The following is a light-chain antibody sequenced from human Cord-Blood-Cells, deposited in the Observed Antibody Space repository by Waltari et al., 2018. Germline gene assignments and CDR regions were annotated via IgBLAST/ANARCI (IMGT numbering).Light chain of an antibody. V-gene: IGLV2-14*01. CDR2: DVS. CDR1: SSDVGGYHY. J-gene: IGLJ3*02. CDR3: SSYTSSSTFV. Sequence: QSALTQPASVSGSPGQSITISCTGTSSDVGGYHYVSWYQQHPGKAPKLMIYDVSKRPSGVSNRFSGSKSGNTASLTISGLQAEDEADYYYSSYTSSSTFVFGGGTKLTVL.